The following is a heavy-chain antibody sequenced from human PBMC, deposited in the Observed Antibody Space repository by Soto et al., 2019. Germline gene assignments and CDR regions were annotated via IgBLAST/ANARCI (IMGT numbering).Heavy chain of an antibody. Sequence: LRLSCAASGFTFSSYSMNWVRQAPGKGLEWVSSISSSSSYIYYADSVKGRFTISRDNAKNSLYLQMNSLRAEDTAVYYCARGPPHYYDSSGYYPAPFDYWGQGTLVTVSS. V-gene: IGHV3-21*01. CDR1: GFTFSSYS. CDR2: ISSSSSYI. J-gene: IGHJ4*02. CDR3: ARGPPHYYDSSGYYPAPFDY. D-gene: IGHD3-22*01.